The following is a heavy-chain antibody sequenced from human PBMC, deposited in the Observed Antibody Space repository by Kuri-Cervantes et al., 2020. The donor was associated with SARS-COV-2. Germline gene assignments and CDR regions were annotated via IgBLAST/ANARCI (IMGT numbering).Heavy chain of an antibody. D-gene: IGHD3-3*01. J-gene: IGHJ4*02. CDR3: ARSITIFGVVIITRYYFDY. CDR2: MNPASGNT. CDR1: GYTFNIHD. V-gene: IGHV1-8*01. Sequence: ASVKVSCKASGYTFNIHDINWVRQATGQGLEWMGWMNPASGNTGYAQKFQGRVTMTRNTSISTAYMELSSLRSEDTAVYYCARSITIFGVVIITRYYFDYWGQGTLVTVSS.